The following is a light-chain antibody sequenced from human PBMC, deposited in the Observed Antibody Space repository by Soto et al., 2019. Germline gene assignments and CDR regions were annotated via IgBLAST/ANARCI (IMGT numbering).Light chain of an antibody. Sequence: QSALTQPASVSGSPGQSITISCTGTSSDVGGYISWYQQHPGKAPKLMIYEVNNRPSGVSNRFSGSKSGNTASLTISGLQAEDEADYYCSSYTSSSTWVFGGGTKVTVL. CDR3: SSYTSSSTWV. V-gene: IGLV2-14*01. J-gene: IGLJ3*02. CDR2: EVN. CDR1: SSDVGGY.